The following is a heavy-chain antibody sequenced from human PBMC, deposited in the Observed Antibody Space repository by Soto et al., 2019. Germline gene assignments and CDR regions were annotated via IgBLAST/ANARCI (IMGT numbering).Heavy chain of an antibody. V-gene: IGHV4-31*02. CDR3: ALALGPTTGLDY. CDR2: IFNRGTT. D-gene: IGHD1-26*01. CDR1: GASTVSHYH. J-gene: IGHJ4*02. Sequence: PSETLSLTFSVSGASTVSHYHWTWFRQPPGKGLEWMGYIFNRGTTFYNPSLTSRLSISMDTSGNHFSLELRSVTAADTAVYYCALALGPTTGLDYWGQGTLVTVS.